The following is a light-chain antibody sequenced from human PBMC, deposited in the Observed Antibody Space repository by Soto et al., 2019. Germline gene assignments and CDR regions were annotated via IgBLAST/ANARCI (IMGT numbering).Light chain of an antibody. CDR2: DVT. J-gene: IGLJ1*01. CDR3: CSYAGSYTYV. Sequence: QSALTQPRSVSGSPGQSVTISCTGTGSDVGGYNYVSWYQQYPDKAPKVMIYDVTKRPAGVPDRFSGSKSGNTASLTISGLGADEGADYNGCSYAGSYTYVFGTGPKLPVL. V-gene: IGLV2-11*01. CDR1: GSDVGGYNY.